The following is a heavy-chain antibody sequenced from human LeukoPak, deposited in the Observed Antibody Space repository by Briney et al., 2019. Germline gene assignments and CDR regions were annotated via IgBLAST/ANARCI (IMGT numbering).Heavy chain of an antibody. V-gene: IGHV3-7*03. CDR3: ARVGVTMVRGATSGAFDI. CDR2: IKQDGSKK. D-gene: IGHD3-10*01. CDR1: GFPFSSYW. J-gene: IGHJ3*02. Sequence: GGSLRLSCVASGFPFSSYWMTWVRQAPGKGLEWVANIKQDGSKKSYVDSVKGRFTISRDNAKNSLYLQMNSLRAEDTAVYYCARVGVTMVRGATSGAFDIWGQGTMVTVSS.